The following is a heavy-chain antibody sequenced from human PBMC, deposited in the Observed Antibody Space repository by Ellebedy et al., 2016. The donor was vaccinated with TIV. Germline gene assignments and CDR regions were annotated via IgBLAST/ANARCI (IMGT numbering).Heavy chain of an antibody. J-gene: IGHJ6*02. D-gene: IGHD6-19*01. Sequence: PGGSLRLSCEASGFTFSLDSMTWVRQAPGKGLEWISSISSGSSSIYYADSVKGRITITRDNDKNLLYLQMSSLRVEDTAVYYCARDFRQWLAQGDALDVWGQGTTVTVSS. CDR1: GFTFSLDS. CDR2: ISSGSSSI. V-gene: IGHV3-48*01. CDR3: ARDFRQWLAQGDALDV.